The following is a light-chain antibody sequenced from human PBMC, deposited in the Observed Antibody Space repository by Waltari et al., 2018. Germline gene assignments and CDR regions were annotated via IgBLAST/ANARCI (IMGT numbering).Light chain of an antibody. J-gene: IGKJ2*01. Sequence: DVVMTQSPDSLVVSLGERATINCKSIQNFFYGPNNKNYFGWYQHNPGQPPKLLIYWSSTRESGVPYRFSGSGSGTDFTLTISSLQAEDVAVYYCQQYYSTPPTFGQGTKLEIK. CDR3: QQYYSTPPT. CDR2: WSS. CDR1: QNFFYGPNNKNY. V-gene: IGKV4-1*01.